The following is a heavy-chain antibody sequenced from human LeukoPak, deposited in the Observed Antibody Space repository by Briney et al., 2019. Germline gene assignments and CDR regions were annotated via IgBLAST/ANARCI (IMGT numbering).Heavy chain of an antibody. CDR2: INHRVST. CDR1: GGSFCGYY. D-gene: IGHD1-26*01. J-gene: IGHJ4*02. V-gene: IGHV4-34*01. Sequence: SETLSLTCAVYGGSFCGYYWSGSRQPPGKGLGWIGEINHRVSTSYNPSLKSRVTISVDTSKHQFSLKLSSVTAADTAVYYCAREIVGTPWVDYWGQGTLVTVSS. CDR3: AREIVGTPWVDY.